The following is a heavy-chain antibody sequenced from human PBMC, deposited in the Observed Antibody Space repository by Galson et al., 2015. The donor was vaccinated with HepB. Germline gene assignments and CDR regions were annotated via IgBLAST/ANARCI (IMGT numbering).Heavy chain of an antibody. V-gene: IGHV1-69*13. CDR3: ARDTFCNGDECRGDYYYYMNV. CDR2: IIPIFDTV. Sequence: SVKVSCKASGGTFNIYAFNWVRQAPGQGLEWMGNIIPIFDTVRYVEKFQGRITITADESTRTVSMELSSLRSEDTAIYYCARDTFCNGDECRGDYYYYMNVWGKGTTVIVSS. CDR1: GGTFNIYA. J-gene: IGHJ6*03. D-gene: IGHD2-8*02.